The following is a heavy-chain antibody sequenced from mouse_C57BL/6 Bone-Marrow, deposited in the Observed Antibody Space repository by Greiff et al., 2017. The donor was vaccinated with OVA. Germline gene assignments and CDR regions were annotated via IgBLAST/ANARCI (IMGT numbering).Heavy chain of an antibody. CDR2: IDPSDSYT. D-gene: IGHD2-3*01. J-gene: IGHJ2*01. CDR3: AKSIYDGSFDY. V-gene: IGHV1-69*01. Sequence: QVQLQQPGAELVMPGASVKLSCKASGYTFTSYWMHWVKQRPGQGLEWIGEIDPSDSYTNYNQKFKGKSTLTVDKSSSTAYMQLSSLTSEDSAVYYCAKSIYDGSFDYWGQGTTLTVSS. CDR1: GYTFTSYW.